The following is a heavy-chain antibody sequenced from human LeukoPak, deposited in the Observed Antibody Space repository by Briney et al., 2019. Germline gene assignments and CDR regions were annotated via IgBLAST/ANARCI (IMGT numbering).Heavy chain of an antibody. CDR1: GYTFTSYG. Sequence: ASVKVSCKASGYTFTSYGISWVRQATGQGLEWMGWMNPNSGNTGYAQKFQGRVTMTRNTSISTAYMELSSLRSEDTAVYYCARGVRGTMVRGVIITFGFDYWGQGTLVTVSS. CDR2: MNPNSGNT. D-gene: IGHD3-10*01. CDR3: ARGVRGTMVRGVIITFGFDY. V-gene: IGHV1-8*02. J-gene: IGHJ4*02.